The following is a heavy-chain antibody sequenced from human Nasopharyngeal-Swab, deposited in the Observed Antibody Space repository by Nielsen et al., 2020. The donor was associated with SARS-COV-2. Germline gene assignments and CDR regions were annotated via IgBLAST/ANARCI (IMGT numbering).Heavy chain of an antibody. CDR3: ATDLGVRSSGDNDY. J-gene: IGHJ4*02. V-gene: IGHV1-24*01. CDR1: GDTFTSYA. Sequence: ASVKVSCKASGDTFTSYAMHWVRQAPGKGLEWMGGFDPEDGETIYAQKFQGRVTMTEDTSTDTAYMELSSLRSEDTAVYYCATDLGVRSSGDNDYWGQGTLVTVSS. D-gene: IGHD3-10*01. CDR2: FDPEDGET.